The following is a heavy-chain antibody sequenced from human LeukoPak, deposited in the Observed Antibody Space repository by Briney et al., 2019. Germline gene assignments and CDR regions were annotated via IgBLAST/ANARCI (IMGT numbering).Heavy chain of an antibody. CDR3: ARVTRDRYSYGLYFDY. Sequence: PSETLSLTCTVSGGSISSGDYYWSWIRQPPGKGLEWIGYIYYSGSTNYNPSLKSRVTISVDTSKNQFSLKLSSVTAADTAVYYCARVTRDRYSYGLYFDYWGQGTLVTVSS. V-gene: IGHV4-61*08. J-gene: IGHJ4*02. D-gene: IGHD5-18*01. CDR1: GGSISSGDYY. CDR2: IYYSGST.